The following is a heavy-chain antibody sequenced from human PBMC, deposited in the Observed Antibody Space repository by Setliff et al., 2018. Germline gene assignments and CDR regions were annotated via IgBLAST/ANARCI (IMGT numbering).Heavy chain of an antibody. D-gene: IGHD5-12*01. CDR3: ARGKWFRLDKSAWSNWFDP. J-gene: IGHJ5*02. CDR2: IIPIFGTA. CDR1: GGTFSSYA. Sequence: SVKVSCKASGGTFSSYAISWVRQAPGQGLEWMGGIIPIFGTAKYAQKFQGRVTMTRDTSISTAYMELNSLQYEDTAVYYCARGKWFRLDKSAWSNWFDPWGQGTLVTVSS. V-gene: IGHV1-69*05.